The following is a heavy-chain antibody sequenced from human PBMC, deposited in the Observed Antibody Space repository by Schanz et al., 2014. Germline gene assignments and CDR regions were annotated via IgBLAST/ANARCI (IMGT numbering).Heavy chain of an antibody. CDR2: KRDNGSGK. D-gene: IGHD3-10*01. J-gene: IGHJ4*02. Sequence: QVQLEEGGGGVVKPGGSLTRECAASKVTFSGKGMHWVREGEGKGLDWVAFKRDNGSGKNYLDSVKGRFTISRDNSKNTLYLQMNSLGPEDTAVYYCAKSALWGSGVYYASQIDYWGQGALVTVSS. CDR3: AKSALWGSGVYYASQIDY. V-gene: IGHV3-30*02. CDR1: KVTFSGKG.